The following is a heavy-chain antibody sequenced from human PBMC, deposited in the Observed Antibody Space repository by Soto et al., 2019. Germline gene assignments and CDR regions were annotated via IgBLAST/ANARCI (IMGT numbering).Heavy chain of an antibody. Sequence: GESLKIAGKGSGYLFTSYWISGVRQMPGKGLERMGRIDPSDSYTNYSPSLQGHVTIPSYKSISTAYLQRSSLKATDTAMYYCARHSSTKDFYYYGMDVWGHGTTVTVSS. J-gene: IGHJ6*02. V-gene: IGHV5-10-1*01. CDR3: ARHSSTKDFYYYGMDV. D-gene: IGHD2-2*01. CDR1: GYLFTSYW. CDR2: IDPSDSYT.